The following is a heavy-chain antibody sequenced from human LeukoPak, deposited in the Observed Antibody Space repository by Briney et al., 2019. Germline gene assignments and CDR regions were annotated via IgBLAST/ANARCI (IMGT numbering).Heavy chain of an antibody. Sequence: ASVKVSCKASGYTFTSYDISWVRQATGQGLEWMGWMNPNSGNTGYAQKFQGRVTMTRNTSISTSYMELSSLRSEDTAVYYCARGQSLSGSYLFFDPWGQGTLVTVSS. D-gene: IGHD3-10*01. V-gene: IGHV1-8*01. CDR2: MNPNSGNT. CDR1: GYTFTSYD. J-gene: IGHJ5*02. CDR3: ARGQSLSGSYLFFDP.